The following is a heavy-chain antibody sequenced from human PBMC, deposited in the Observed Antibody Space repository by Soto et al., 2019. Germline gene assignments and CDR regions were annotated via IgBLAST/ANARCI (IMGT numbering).Heavy chain of an antibody. D-gene: IGHD2-2*01. Sequence: QVQLVQSGGEVKKPGSSVKVSCKASGGTFSSYAISWVRQAPGQGLEWMGGIIPISETTNYAQKFRGRVTITADESKSTAYMALSSLRSEDTAVYYCARSQGSSTSLEIYYYYYYGMDVCGQGTTVTVSS. CDR3: ARSQGSSTSLEIYYYYYYGMDV. CDR2: IIPISETT. V-gene: IGHV1-69*01. J-gene: IGHJ6*02. CDR1: GGTFSSYA.